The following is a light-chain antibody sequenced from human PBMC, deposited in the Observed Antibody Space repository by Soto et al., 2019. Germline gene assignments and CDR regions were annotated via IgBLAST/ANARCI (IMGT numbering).Light chain of an antibody. J-gene: IGKJ2*03. CDR1: QPVDTNY. V-gene: IGKV3-20*01. CDR3: QQFTDSPPEYS. CDR2: ATS. Sequence: VLTQSPGTLSLSPGETATLSCRASQPVDTNYFSWFQQKPGQPPRVLIFATSSRATGTPRRFTGSGSGTDFTLTIGRLEPEDFALYFCQQFTDSPPEYSCGLGPKLEIK.